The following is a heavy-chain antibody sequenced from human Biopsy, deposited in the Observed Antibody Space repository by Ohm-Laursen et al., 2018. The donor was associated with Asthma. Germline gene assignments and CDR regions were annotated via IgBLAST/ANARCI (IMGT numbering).Heavy chain of an antibody. CDR2: VNIADGDT. D-gene: IGHD3-9*01. J-gene: IGHJ3*01. CDR3: ARTYYDFLTGQVKDVFGV. V-gene: IGHV1-3*04. CDR1: GYNFISFA. Sequence: GASVKVSCKASGYNFISFAIHWVRQAPGQRLEWMGWVNIADGDTKYSQKFQGRVTITRDTSASTAYMELRSLRSEDTATYYCARTYYDFLTGQVKDVFGVWGQGTMVTVSS.